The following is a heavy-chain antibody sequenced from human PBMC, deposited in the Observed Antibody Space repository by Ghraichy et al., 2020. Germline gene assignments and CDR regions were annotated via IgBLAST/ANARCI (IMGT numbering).Heavy chain of an antibody. CDR3: AKFFVGANLQRAFDI. Sequence: WGSLRLSCAASGFTFSSYAMSWVRQAPGKGLEWVSAISGSGGSTYYADSVKGRFTISRDNSKNTLYLQMNSLRAEDTAVYYCAKFFVGANLQRAFDIWGQGTMVTVSS. V-gene: IGHV3-23*01. CDR1: GFTFSSYA. CDR2: ISGSGGST. D-gene: IGHD1-26*01. J-gene: IGHJ3*02.